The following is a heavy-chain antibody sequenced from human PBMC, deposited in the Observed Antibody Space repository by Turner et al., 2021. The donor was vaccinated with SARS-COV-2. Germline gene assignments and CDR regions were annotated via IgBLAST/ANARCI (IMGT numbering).Heavy chain of an antibody. CDR3: ARREWGGSLGHIDY. J-gene: IGHJ4*02. CDR1: GYSFTTYL. CDR2: IYPGDSDT. D-gene: IGHD3-3*01. Sequence: EVQLVQSGAEVIKPGVSLKISCKGSGYSFTTYLSGWVRQMPGKGLEWMGIIYPGDSDTSNSPSVQGQVTISADKSISTAYLQWSRLKASDTAMYYCARREWGGSLGHIDYWGQGTLVTVSS. V-gene: IGHV5-51*01.